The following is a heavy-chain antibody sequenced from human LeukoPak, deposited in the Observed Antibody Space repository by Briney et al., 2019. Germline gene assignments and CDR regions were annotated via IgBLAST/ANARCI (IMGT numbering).Heavy chain of an antibody. CDR1: DLTFTTMP. D-gene: IGHD2-15*01. CDR2: ISGSGGST. Sequence: GPPLGLPVQPLDLTFTTMPLGWFGKPPGRGWKGASAISGSGGSTYYADSVKGRFTISRDNSKNTLYLQMNSLRAEDTAVYYCRVVVVAPRGFFDYRGQGTLVTVSS. V-gene: IGHV3-23*01. CDR3: RVVVVAPRGFFDY. J-gene: IGHJ4*02.